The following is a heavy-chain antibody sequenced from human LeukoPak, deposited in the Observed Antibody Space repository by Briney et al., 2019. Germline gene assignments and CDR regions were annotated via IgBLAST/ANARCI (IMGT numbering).Heavy chain of an antibody. CDR2: MNPNSGNT. CDR1: GYTFTSYD. J-gene: IGHJ4*02. V-gene: IGHV1-8*01. Sequence: ASVKVSCKASGYTFTSYDINWVRQATGQGLEWMGWMNPNSGNTGYAQKFQGRVTMTRNTSISTAYMELSSLRSEDTAVYYCARGREGNTMYYYDSSGYSDYWGQGTLVTVSS. CDR3: ARGREGNTMYYYDSSGYSDY. D-gene: IGHD3-22*01.